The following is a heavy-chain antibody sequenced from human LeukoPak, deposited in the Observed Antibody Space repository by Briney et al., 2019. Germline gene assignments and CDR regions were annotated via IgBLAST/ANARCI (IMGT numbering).Heavy chain of an antibody. V-gene: IGHV3-33*01. J-gene: IGHJ4*02. CDR1: AFPFNTDG. CDR3: ARAVGPYDY. CDR2: IWYDGGIK. Sequence: GGSLRLSCAASAFPFNTDGMHWVRQAPGKGLEWVAVIWYDGGIKYYADSVKGRFIISRDNSKNTLYLQMDRLRVDDTAVYYCARAVGPYDYWGQGTLVTVSP.